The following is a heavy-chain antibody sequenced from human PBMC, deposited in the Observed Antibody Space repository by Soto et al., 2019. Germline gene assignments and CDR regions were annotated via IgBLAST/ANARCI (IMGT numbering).Heavy chain of an antibody. V-gene: IGHV4-30-2*01. J-gene: IGHJ4*02. CDR1: GGSISSGGYS. D-gene: IGHD3-22*01. Sequence: SETLSLTCAVSGGSISSGGYSWSWIRQPPGKGLEWIGYIYHSGSTYYNPSLKSRVTISVDRSKNQFSLKLSSVTAADTAVYYCARFHYYDSSGPYLDYWGQGTLVTVSS. CDR2: IYHSGST. CDR3: ARFHYYDSSGPYLDY.